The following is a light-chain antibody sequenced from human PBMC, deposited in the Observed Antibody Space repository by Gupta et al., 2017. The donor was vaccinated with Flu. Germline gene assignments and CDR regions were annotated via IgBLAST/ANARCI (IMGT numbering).Light chain of an antibody. V-gene: IGKV1-39*01. CDR1: QTIHKY. CDR2: ASS. J-gene: IGKJ4*01. Sequence: DIQMTQSPSSLSASVGDRVTITCRASQTIHKYINWYQQKSGKAPKLLIFASSSLMRGVPSRFKGSGFGTDVTLTINNRQQEDFATYYCQQGDSSPGPTFGGGTKLAIK. CDR3: QQGDSSPGPT.